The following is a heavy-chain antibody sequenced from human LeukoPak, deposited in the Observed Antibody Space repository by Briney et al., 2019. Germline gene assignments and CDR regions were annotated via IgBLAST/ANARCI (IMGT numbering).Heavy chain of an antibody. J-gene: IGHJ4*02. CDR2: IIPIFGTA. D-gene: IGHD6-13*01. CDR1: GYTFTGYY. Sequence: SVKVSCTASGYTFTGYYMHWVRQAPGQGLEWMGGIIPIFGTANYAQKFQGRVTITADESTSTAYMELSSLRSEDTAVYYCARAYSSSWGVLDYWGQGTLVTVSS. V-gene: IGHV1-69*13. CDR3: ARAYSSSWGVLDY.